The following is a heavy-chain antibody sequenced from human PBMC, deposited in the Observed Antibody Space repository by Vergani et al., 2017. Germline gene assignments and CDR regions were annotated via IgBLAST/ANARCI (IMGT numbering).Heavy chain of an antibody. CDR1: GGSFSGYY. D-gene: IGHD6-13*01. CDR3: ARDGRRYSSSWHYYYYGMDV. V-gene: IGHV4-34*01. Sequence: QVQLQQWGAGLLKPSETLSLTCAVYGGSFSGYYWSWIRQPPGTGLEWIGEINHSGSTNYNPSLKSRVTISVDTSKNQFSLKLSSVTAADTSVYYCARDGRRYSSSWHYYYYGMDVWGQGTTVTVSS. CDR2: INHSGST. J-gene: IGHJ6*02.